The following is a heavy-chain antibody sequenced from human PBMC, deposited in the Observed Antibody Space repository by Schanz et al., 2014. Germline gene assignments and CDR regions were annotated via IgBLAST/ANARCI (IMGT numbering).Heavy chain of an antibody. V-gene: IGHV3-7*04. D-gene: IGHD3-10*01. CDR1: GFTFSNYW. Sequence: VQLVESGGGVVQPGRSLRLSCVASGFTFSNYWMTWVRQAPGKGLEWVANIKQDESEKYYVDSVKGRFTISRDNAKNSLLLHMNSLRAEDTAVYYCVRDILHRVYDSGSPWGQGTLXTVSS. CDR2: IKQDESEK. CDR3: VRDILHRVYDSGSP. J-gene: IGHJ5*02.